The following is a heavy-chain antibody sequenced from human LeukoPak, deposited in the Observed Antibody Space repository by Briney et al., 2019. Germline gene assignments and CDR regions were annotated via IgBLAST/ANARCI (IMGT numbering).Heavy chain of an antibody. J-gene: IGHJ4*02. Sequence: GGSLRLSCAASGNYWMHWVRQAPGKGLEWVGRIKPKTDGETTEYAAPVKDRFSISRDDSKSMMYLQMNSLKTEDTAVYYCITPVPYSAQGGQGTLVTVSS. CDR2: IKPKTDGETT. D-gene: IGHD2-21*01. CDR3: ITPVPYSAQ. CDR1: GNYW. V-gene: IGHV3-15*07.